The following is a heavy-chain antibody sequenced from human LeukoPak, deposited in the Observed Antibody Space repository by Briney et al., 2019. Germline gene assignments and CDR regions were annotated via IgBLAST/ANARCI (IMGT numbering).Heavy chain of an antibody. Sequence: SETLSLTCTVSGGSISGYYWSWIRQPPGKGLECIGYIYYKGSTNYNPSLKSRVTMSVDTSKNQFSLKLSSVTAADTAVYYCVRDRGTYRPIDYWGQGTLVTVSS. J-gene: IGHJ4*02. CDR1: GGSISGYY. CDR3: VRDRGTYRPIDY. D-gene: IGHD1-26*01. V-gene: IGHV4-59*12. CDR2: IYYKGST.